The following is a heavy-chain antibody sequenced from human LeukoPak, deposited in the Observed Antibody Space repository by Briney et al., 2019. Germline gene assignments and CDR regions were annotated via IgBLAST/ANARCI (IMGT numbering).Heavy chain of an antibody. CDR3: ARVGYYYDSSGYYYSPYCFDY. J-gene: IGHJ4*02. CDR2: IYHSGST. Sequence: PSGTLSLTCAVSGGSISSSNWWSWVRQPPGKGLEWIGEIYHSGSTNYNPSLKSRVTISVDKSKNQFSLKLSSVTAADTAVYYCARVGYYYDSSGYYYSPYCFDYWGQGTLVTVSS. V-gene: IGHV4-4*02. CDR1: GGSISSSNW. D-gene: IGHD3-22*01.